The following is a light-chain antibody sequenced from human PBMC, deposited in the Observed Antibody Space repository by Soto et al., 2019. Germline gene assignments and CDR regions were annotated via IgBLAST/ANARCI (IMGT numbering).Light chain of an antibody. CDR3: SSYAGSNNVV. CDR1: SSDVGGYNY. V-gene: IGLV2-8*01. CDR2: EVS. J-gene: IGLJ2*01. Sequence: QSVLTQPPSASGSPVQSVTISCTGTSSDVGGYNYVSWYQQHPGKAPKLMIYEVSKRPSGVPDRFSGSKSGNTASLTVSGLQAEDEADYYCSSYAGSNNVVFGGGTKLTVL.